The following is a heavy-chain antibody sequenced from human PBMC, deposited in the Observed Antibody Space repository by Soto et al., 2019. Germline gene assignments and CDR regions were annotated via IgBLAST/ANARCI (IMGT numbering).Heavy chain of an antibody. Sequence: QRLSCVASGFTFSDYALHWVRQAPGKGLEWVALISYDGSNKLYADSVKGRFTISRDDSKNTVYLQMNSLRAEDTAVYYCAREDRGSYDILTGLYYYGMDVWGQGTTVTISS. V-gene: IGHV3-30-3*01. D-gene: IGHD3-9*01. CDR1: GFTFSDYA. J-gene: IGHJ6*02. CDR2: ISYDGSNK. CDR3: AREDRGSYDILTGLYYYGMDV.